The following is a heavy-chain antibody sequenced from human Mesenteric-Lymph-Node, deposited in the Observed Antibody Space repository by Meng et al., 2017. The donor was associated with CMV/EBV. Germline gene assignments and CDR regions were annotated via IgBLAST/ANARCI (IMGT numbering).Heavy chain of an antibody. J-gene: IGHJ5*02. CDR2: IYSGT. Sequence: SLGLSCAASGVRVSTTYMIWVRQAPGKGLGWVSVIYSGTNYADSVKGRFTISRDNSKNTLYLQMNSLRVDDTAVYYCARGSTAAGFDPWGQGTLVTVSS. D-gene: IGHD6-25*01. V-gene: IGHV3-53*01. CDR1: GVRVSTTY. CDR3: ARGSTAAGFDP.